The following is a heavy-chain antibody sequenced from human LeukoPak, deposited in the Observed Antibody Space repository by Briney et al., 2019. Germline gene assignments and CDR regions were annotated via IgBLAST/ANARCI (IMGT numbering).Heavy chain of an antibody. CDR2: IYPGDSDT. Sequence: KPGESLKISCQGSGFSFTSYWIGWVRQMPGKGLEWMGIIYPGDSDTRYSPSFQGQVTISADKSISTAYLQWSSLKASDTAMYYCARHGDTYGSGSYYVSGWFDPWGQGTLVTVSS. J-gene: IGHJ5*02. V-gene: IGHV5-51*01. D-gene: IGHD3-10*01. CDR1: GFSFTSYW. CDR3: ARHGDTYGSGSYYVSGWFDP.